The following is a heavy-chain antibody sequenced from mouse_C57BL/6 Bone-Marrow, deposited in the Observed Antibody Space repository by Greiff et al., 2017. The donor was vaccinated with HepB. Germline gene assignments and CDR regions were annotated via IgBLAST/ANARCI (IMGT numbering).Heavy chain of an antibody. Sequence: VQLKESGPELVKPGASVKISCKASGYSFTGYYMNWVKQSPEKSLEWIGEINPSTGGTTYNQKFKAKATLTVDKSSSTAYMQLKSLTSEDSAVYYCARGDYYGSSYFLYAMDYWGQGTSVTVSS. D-gene: IGHD1-1*01. CDR3: ARGDYYGSSYFLYAMDY. V-gene: IGHV1-42*01. CDR1: GYSFTGYY. J-gene: IGHJ4*01. CDR2: INPSTGGT.